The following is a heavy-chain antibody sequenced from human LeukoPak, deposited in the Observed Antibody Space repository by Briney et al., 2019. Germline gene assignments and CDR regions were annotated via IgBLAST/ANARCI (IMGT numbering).Heavy chain of an antibody. J-gene: IGHJ5*01. V-gene: IGHV3-30*03. CDR3: ARDPDSDNAWGWFDS. D-gene: IGHD3-16*01. CDR2: ISYDGSNK. CDR1: GFTFSSYG. Sequence: GGSLRLSCAASGFTFSSYGMHWVRQAPGKGLEWVAVISYDGSNKYYADSVKGRFTISRANARSSLYLQMNSLRGEDTAVYYCARDPDSDNAWGWFDSWGQGTVVTVSS.